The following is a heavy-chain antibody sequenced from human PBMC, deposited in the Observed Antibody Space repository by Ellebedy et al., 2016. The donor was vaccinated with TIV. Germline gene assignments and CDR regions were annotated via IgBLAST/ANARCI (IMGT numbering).Heavy chain of an antibody. J-gene: IGHJ4*02. V-gene: IGHV4-4*02. CDR1: GASISSSNW. CDR3: ARVPPVCSTSSCYGPVG. Sequence: SETLSLXXAVSGASISSSNWWNWVRQPPGKGLEWIGEIYHSGTIHYNPSLESRVTISMDMSKNQFSLNLNSVTAADTAVYYCARVPPVCSTSSCYGPVGWGQGTLVTVSS. D-gene: IGHD2-2*01. CDR2: IYHSGTI.